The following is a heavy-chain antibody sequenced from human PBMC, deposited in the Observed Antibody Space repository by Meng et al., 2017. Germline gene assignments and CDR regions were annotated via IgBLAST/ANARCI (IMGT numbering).Heavy chain of an antibody. CDR1: GYSISSGYY. CDR3: ARDLRTTDI. J-gene: IGHJ4*02. CDR2: IYHSGST. D-gene: IGHD4-17*01. V-gene: IGHV4-38-2*02. Sequence: GSLRLSCPVSGYSISSGYYWGWIRQPPGTGLEWIGSIYHSGSTYYNPSLKSRVTISVDTSKNQFSLKLSSVTAADTAVYDCARDLRTTDIWGQGTLVTVSS.